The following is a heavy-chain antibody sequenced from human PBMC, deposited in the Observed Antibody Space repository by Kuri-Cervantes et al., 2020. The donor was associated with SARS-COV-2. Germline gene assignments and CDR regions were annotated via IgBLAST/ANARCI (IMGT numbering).Heavy chain of an antibody. CDR2: ISSSGSTI. J-gene: IGHJ4*02. CDR1: GFTFSSYE. Sequence: GESLKISCAASGFTFSSYEMNWVRQAPGKGLEWVSYISSSGSTIYYADSVKGRFTISRDNAKNSLYLQMNSLRAEDTAVYYCARGDSSGYPYYFDYWGQGTLVTVSS. CDR3: ARGDSSGYPYYFDY. V-gene: IGHV3-48*03. D-gene: IGHD3-22*01.